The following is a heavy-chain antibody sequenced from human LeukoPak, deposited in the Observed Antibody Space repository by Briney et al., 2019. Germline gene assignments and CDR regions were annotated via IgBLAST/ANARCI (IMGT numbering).Heavy chain of an antibody. D-gene: IGHD1-14*01. CDR3: ASGNPTSDAFDI. V-gene: IGHV4-39*01. Sequence: PSETLSLACTVSGGSISSSSYYWGWIRQPPGKGLEWIGSIYYSGSTYYNPSRKSRVTISVDTSKNQFSLKLSSVTAADTAVYYCASGNPTSDAFDIWGQGQWSPSLQ. J-gene: IGHJ3*02. CDR1: GGSISSSSYY. CDR2: IYYSGST.